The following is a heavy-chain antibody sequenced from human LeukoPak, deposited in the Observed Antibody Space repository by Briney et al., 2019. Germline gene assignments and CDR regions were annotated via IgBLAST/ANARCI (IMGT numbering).Heavy chain of an antibody. D-gene: IGHD2-2*01. Sequence: PSETLSLTCGVSGGSLSFYYWSWIRQSPGKGLEWIAEISQNGDSNYNMSLKSRVTISVDTSKNQFSLKLSSVNAADTAVYYCARDFRDIVVVPAAMSYFDYWGQGTLVTVSS. J-gene: IGHJ4*02. CDR1: GGSLSFYY. CDR3: ARDFRDIVVVPAAMSYFDY. CDR2: ISQNGDS. V-gene: IGHV4-34*01.